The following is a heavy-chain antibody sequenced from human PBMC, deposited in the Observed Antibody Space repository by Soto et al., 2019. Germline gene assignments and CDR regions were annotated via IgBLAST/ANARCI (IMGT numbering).Heavy chain of an antibody. J-gene: IGHJ5*02. V-gene: IGHV5-51*01. D-gene: IGHD7-27*01. CDR3: ARQGAPELGWFDP. CDR2: IYPGDCDT. Sequence: GESLKISCKGSGYSFTSYWIGLVRQMPGKGLEWLGIIYPGDCDTRYSPSFQGQVTISADKSISTAYLQWGSLKASDTAMYYCARQGAPELGWFDPWGQGTLVTVSS. CDR1: GYSFTSYW.